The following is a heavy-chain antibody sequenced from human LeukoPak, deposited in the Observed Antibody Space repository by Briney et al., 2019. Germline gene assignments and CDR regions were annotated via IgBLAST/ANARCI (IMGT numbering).Heavy chain of an antibody. CDR2: ISGSGGNT. J-gene: IGHJ4*02. CDR3: AQSVSGYYHEFDY. V-gene: IGHV3-23*01. D-gene: IGHD3-22*01. Sequence: PGGSLRLSCAASGFTFGIYAMSWVRQAPGKGLEWVSAISGSGGNTYYTDSVKGRFTISRDNSKNTLYLQMNSLRAEDSAVYYCAQSVSGYYHEFDYWGQGTLVTVSS. CDR1: GFTFGIYA.